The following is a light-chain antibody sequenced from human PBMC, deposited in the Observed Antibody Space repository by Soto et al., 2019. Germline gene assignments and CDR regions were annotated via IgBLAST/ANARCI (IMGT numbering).Light chain of an antibody. Sequence: DIVLTQSPGTLSLSPGERATLSCRASQSVSSKYLAWYQQKPGQAPRVLIYGASIRATGIPERFSGGGSGTDFTLTITRLEPEDFAVYYCQQYGSSPRYTFGQGTKLEIK. CDR3: QQYGSSPRYT. CDR1: QSVSSKY. V-gene: IGKV3-20*01. CDR2: GAS. J-gene: IGKJ2*01.